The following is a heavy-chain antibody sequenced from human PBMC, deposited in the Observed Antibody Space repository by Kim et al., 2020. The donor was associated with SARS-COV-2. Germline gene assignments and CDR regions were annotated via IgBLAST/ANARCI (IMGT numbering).Heavy chain of an antibody. Sequence: SVKVRLTISRDNSKNTLYLQMNSLRVDDTAVYYCAKEVEDSTGGRHYFDLWGQGTLVTVSS. V-gene: IGHV3-23*01. CDR3: AKEVEDSTGGRHYFDL. D-gene: IGHD6-19*01. J-gene: IGHJ4*02.